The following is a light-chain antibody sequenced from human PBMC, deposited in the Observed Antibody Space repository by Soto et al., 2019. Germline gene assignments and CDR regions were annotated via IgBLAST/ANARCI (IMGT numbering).Light chain of an antibody. V-gene: IGKV1-27*01. J-gene: IGKJ4*01. CDR2: AAS. CDR1: QDISNY. Sequence: DIPMTQSPSSLSASVGVRVTITCRTSQDISNYLAWYQQKPGKVPKLLIYAASSLQSGVPSRFSGGGSGTDFSLTISSLQPEDVATYYCQKYNSAPHTFGGGTKVEIQ. CDR3: QKYNSAPHT.